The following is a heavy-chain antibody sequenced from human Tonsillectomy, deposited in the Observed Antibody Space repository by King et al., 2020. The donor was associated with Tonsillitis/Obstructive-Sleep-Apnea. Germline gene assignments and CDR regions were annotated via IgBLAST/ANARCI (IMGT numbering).Heavy chain of an antibody. V-gene: IGHV3-30*18. CDR3: AKEQAAWDAFDI. CDR2: ISDDGNNK. J-gene: IGHJ3*02. CDR1: GFTFSSFG. D-gene: IGHD6-25*01. Sequence: VQLVESGGGVVQPGRSLRLSCAASGFTFSSFGMHWVRQAPGKGLDGVAVISDDGNNKDYADSVKGRFTISRANSKNTLYLQMNSPIAEDTAIYYCAKEQAAWDAFDIWGQGTMVTVSS.